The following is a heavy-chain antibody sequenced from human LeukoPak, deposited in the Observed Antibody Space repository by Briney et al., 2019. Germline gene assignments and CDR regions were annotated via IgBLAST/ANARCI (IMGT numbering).Heavy chain of an antibody. CDR3: TKIGDDFGDYFDY. CDR1: GLTFSRDW. CDR2: IKTDGSET. D-gene: IGHD4-17*01. J-gene: IGHJ4*02. Sequence: GGSLRLSCAASGLTFSRDWMSWLRQAPGKGLEWVANIKTDGSETAYLGSVRGRFTISRDNAKNSLYLQMNSLRAEDTAVYYCTKIGDDFGDYFDYWGQGTLVTVSS. V-gene: IGHV3-7*01.